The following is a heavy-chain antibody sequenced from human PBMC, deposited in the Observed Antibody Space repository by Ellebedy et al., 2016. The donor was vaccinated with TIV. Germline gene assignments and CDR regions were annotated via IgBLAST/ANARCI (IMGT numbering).Heavy chain of an antibody. CDR2: IDPSDSYT. CDR3: TRHLPFSRIDP. Sequence: GESLKISCQGSGYTFTNDWISWVRQIPGRGLEWMGRIDPSDSYTYYSPSSQGHVTMSVDNSISTVYLQWSSLKASDSGLYYCTRHLPFSRIDPWGQGTLVTVSS. J-gene: IGHJ5*02. V-gene: IGHV5-10-1*01. CDR1: GYTFTNDW.